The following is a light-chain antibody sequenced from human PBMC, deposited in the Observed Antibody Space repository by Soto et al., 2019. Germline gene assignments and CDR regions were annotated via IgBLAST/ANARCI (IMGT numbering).Light chain of an antibody. CDR1: SGHSNYD. CDR2: TNSDGNH. V-gene: IGLV4-69*01. Sequence: QSVLTQSPSASASLGASVKLTCTLSSGHSNYDIAWHQLQPEKGPRFLMKTNSDGNHMKGDGIPDRFSGSISGAERYLTISSLQSEDEADYDCQTWGTDIAVFGGGTKVTVL. CDR3: QTWGTDIAV. J-gene: IGLJ3*02.